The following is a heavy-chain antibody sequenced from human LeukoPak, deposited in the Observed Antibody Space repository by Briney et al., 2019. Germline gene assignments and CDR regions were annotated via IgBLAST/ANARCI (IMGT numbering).Heavy chain of an antibody. Sequence: PSETLSLTCAVYGGSFSGYYWSWIRQPPGKGLEWIGEINHSGSTNYNPSLKSRVTISVDTSKNQFSLKLSSVTAADTAVYYCARAGDIVVVPAYNWFDPWGQGTLVTVSS. CDR3: ARAGDIVVVPAYNWFDP. D-gene: IGHD2-2*01. J-gene: IGHJ5*02. CDR1: GGSFSGYY. V-gene: IGHV4-34*01. CDR2: INHSGST.